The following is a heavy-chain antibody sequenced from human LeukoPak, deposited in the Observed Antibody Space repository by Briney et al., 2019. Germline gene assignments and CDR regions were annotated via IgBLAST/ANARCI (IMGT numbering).Heavy chain of an antibody. J-gene: IGHJ4*02. D-gene: IGHD4-11*01. CDR3: ARDDYLDFIDY. CDR1: GGSISSSDYY. CDR2: IYYSGST. V-gene: IGHV4-39*07. Sequence: SETLSLTCTVSGGSISSSDYYWGWIRQPPGKGLEWIGSIYYSGSTFYNPSLKSRVTISVDTSKNQFSLKLSSVTAADTAVYYCARDDYLDFIDYWGQGTLVTVSS.